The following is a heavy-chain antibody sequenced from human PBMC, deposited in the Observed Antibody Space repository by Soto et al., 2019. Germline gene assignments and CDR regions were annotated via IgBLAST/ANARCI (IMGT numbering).Heavy chain of an antibody. V-gene: IGHV5-10-1*01. D-gene: IGHD3-22*01. J-gene: IGHJ4*02. CDR1: GYSFAGYW. CDR2: IDPSDSQT. CDR3: ARQIYDSDTGPNFQYYFDS. Sequence: GESLKISCKGSGYSFAGYWITWVRQRPGKGLERMGRIDPSDSQTYYSPSFRGHVTISVTKSITTVFLQWSSLRASDTAMYYCARQIYDSDTGPNFQYYFDSWGQGTPVTVSS.